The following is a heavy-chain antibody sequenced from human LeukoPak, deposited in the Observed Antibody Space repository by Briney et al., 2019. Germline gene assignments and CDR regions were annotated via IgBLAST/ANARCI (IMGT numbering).Heavy chain of an antibody. CDR1: GFTFSSYG. CDR2: IRYDGSNK. D-gene: IGHD3-22*01. J-gene: IGHJ4*02. Sequence: GGSLRLSCAASGFTFSSYGMHWVRQAPGKGLEWVAFIRYDGSNKYYADSVKGRFTISRDNSKNTLYLQMNCLRAEDTAVYYCANLDDSHYYDSSGYRERGIDYWGQGTLVTVSS. CDR3: ANLDDSHYYDSSGYRERGIDY. V-gene: IGHV3-30*02.